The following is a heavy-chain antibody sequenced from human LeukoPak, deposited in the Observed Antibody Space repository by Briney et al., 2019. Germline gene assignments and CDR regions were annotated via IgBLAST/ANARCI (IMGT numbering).Heavy chain of an antibody. V-gene: IGHV3-7*03. Sequence: GGSLRLSCAASGFAISKYWMAWVRQAPGKGLEWVANIKEDGSQKHYVDSVKGRFTISRDNAKNSLYLQMNSLRAEDTAVYYCAGTGNVEDGGCNWFDPWGQGTLVTVSS. D-gene: IGHD2-8*02. CDR1: GFAISKYW. J-gene: IGHJ5*02. CDR3: AGTGNVEDGGCNWFDP. CDR2: IKEDGSQK.